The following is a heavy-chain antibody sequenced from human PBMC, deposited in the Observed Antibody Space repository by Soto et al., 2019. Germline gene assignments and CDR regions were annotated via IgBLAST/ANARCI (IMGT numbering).Heavy chain of an antibody. CDR1: GFTISDHY. CDR3: ARASRVVVALDY. Sequence: HPGGSLRLSCTASGFTISDHYMDWVRQAPGKGLEWVGRGRNKANSYSTEYAASVKDRLTISRDDSKNSLYMQMNSLKTEDTVVYYCARASRVVVALDYWGQGSLVTVSS. J-gene: IGHJ4*02. D-gene: IGHD5-12*01. CDR2: GRNKANSYST. V-gene: IGHV3-72*01.